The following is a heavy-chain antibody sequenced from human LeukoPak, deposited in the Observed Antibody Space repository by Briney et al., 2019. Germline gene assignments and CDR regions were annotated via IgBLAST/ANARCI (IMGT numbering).Heavy chain of an antibody. CDR2: ISWNSGSV. J-gene: IGHJ4*01. Sequence: GGSLRLSCAASGLTFDDYAMHWVRHAPGKGLEWVSGISWNSGSVGYADSVKGRFTISRDNAKNFLYLQMYSLRADDTAFYYCAKGHSSGWLGDYWGHGTLVTVSS. CDR3: AKGHSSGWLGDY. D-gene: IGHD6-19*01. CDR1: GLTFDDYA. V-gene: IGHV3-9*01.